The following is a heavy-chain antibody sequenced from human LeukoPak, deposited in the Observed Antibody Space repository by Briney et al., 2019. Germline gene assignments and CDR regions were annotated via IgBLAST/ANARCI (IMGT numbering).Heavy chain of an antibody. CDR1: GFTFSSYA. CDR3: AHVAGWAAAGTYYFDY. Sequence: PGGSLRLSCAASGFTFSSYAMSWVRQAPGKGLEGVSAISGSGGSTYYADSVKGRFTISRDNSKNTLYLQMNSLRAEDTAVYYCAHVAGWAAAGTYYFDYWGQGTLVTVSS. V-gene: IGHV3-23*01. J-gene: IGHJ4*02. D-gene: IGHD6-13*01. CDR2: ISGSGGST.